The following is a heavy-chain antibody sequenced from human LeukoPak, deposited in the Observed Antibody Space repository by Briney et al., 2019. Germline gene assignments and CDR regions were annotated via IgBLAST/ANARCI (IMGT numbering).Heavy chain of an antibody. V-gene: IGHV4-34*01. CDR3: ARGGSGFKSNWSGGSCYSCAFDI. Sequence: SETLSLTCAVYGGSFSGYYWSWIRQPPGKGLEWIGEINHSGSTNYNPSLKSRVTISVDTSKNQFSLKLSSVTAADTAVYYCARGGSGFKSNWSGGSCYSCAFDIWGQGTMVTVSS. J-gene: IGHJ3*02. D-gene: IGHD2-15*01. CDR1: GGSFSGYY. CDR2: INHSGST.